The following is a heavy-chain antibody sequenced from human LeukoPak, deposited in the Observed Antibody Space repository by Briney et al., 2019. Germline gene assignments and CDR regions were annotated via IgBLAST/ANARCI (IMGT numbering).Heavy chain of an antibody. J-gene: IGHJ4*02. CDR3: ARVVGTVTHPVGY. Sequence: PSETLSLTCAVYGGSFSGYYWGWIRQPPGKGLEWIGEINHSGSTNYNPSLKSRVTISVDTSKNQFSLKLSSVTAADTAVYYCARVVGTVTHPVGYWGQGTLVTVSS. CDR1: GGSFSGYY. V-gene: IGHV4-34*01. D-gene: IGHD4-17*01. CDR2: INHSGST.